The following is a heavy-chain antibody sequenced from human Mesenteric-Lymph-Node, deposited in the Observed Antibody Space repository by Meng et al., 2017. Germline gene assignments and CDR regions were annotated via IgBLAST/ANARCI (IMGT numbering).Heavy chain of an antibody. CDR3: ARGSVASRLDY. J-gene: IGHJ4*02. V-gene: IGHV3-23*01. D-gene: IGHD3-3*01. CDR1: GFTFSSHG. CDR2: ISGSGDPT. Sequence: EVQLLESGGGLVQPGGSLRLSCAASGFTFSSHGMNWVRQAPGKGLEWVSGISGSGDPTYYADSVKGRLTISRDNSKNTLYLQMNSLRAEDTAVYYCARGSVASRLDYWGQGTLVTVSS.